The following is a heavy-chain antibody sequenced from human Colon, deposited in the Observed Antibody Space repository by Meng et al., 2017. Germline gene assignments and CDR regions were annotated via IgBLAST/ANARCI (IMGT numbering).Heavy chain of an antibody. Sequence: SETLSLTCDVSGYSISSGYYWGWVRQPPGKGLEWIGGIYHTGSTYYNPSLRSRVTMSVDTSKNQFSLNLSSVTAADTAVYYCARGSTIKVFDYWGQGNLVTVSS. J-gene: IGHJ4*02. CDR1: GYSISSGYY. D-gene: IGHD5/OR15-5a*01. CDR3: ARGSTIKVFDY. V-gene: IGHV4-38-2*01. CDR2: IYHTGST.